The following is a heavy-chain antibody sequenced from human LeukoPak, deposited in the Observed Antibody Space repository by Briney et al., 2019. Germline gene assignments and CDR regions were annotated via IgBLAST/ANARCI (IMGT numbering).Heavy chain of an antibody. CDR2: ISSDGSST. D-gene: IGHD1-26*01. CDR3: ARRGVVGPPGH. J-gene: IGHJ4*02. V-gene: IGHV3-74*01. Sequence: GGSLRLSCAASGFTFSTYWMHWVRQAPGKGLVWLSRISSDGSSTNYADSVKGRFTISRDNAKNTLYLQMNSLRAEDTAVYYCARRGVVGPPGHWGQGTLVIVSS. CDR1: GFTFSTYW.